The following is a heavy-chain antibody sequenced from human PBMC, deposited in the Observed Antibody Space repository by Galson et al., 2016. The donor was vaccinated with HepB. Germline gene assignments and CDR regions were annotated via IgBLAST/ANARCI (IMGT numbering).Heavy chain of an antibody. Sequence: SVKVSCKVSGFTLIELSMHWVRQAPGKGLEWMGGFDPEHAETFYAQNFQGRVTMTEDTSTDTAYMELSSLRSADTAGYYCATGDPNRYNLNVPRIWGQGTLVTVSA. J-gene: IGHJ4*02. D-gene: IGHD1-1*01. CDR2: FDPEHAET. CDR3: ATGDPNRYNLNVPRI. CDR1: GFTLIELS. V-gene: IGHV1-24*01.